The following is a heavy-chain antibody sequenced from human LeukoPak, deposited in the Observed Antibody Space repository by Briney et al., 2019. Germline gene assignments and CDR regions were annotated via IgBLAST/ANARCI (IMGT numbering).Heavy chain of an antibody. J-gene: IGHJ4*02. CDR3: ASHYGDSHFDY. Sequence: GGSLRLSCAASGFTVSSNYMSWVRQAPGKGLEWVSVIYSGGSTYYADSVKGRFTISRDNSKNTLYLQMNSLRAEDTAVYYCASHYGDSHFDYWGQGTLVTVSS. D-gene: IGHD4-17*01. V-gene: IGHV3-66*04. CDR2: IYSGGST. CDR1: GFTVSSNY.